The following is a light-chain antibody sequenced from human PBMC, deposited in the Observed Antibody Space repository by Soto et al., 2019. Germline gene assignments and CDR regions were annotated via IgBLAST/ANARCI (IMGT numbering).Light chain of an antibody. CDR1: AHKY. CDR3: CSYAGTADAV. Sequence: QSALTQHRSVSGSPGQSVTISCSAHKYVSWYQQHPGKAPKVIIYDVNARPSGVPDRFSGSKSGNTASLTITGLQPEDEADYYCCSYAGTADAVFGGGTKVTVL. V-gene: IGLV2-11*01. J-gene: IGLJ3*02. CDR2: DVN.